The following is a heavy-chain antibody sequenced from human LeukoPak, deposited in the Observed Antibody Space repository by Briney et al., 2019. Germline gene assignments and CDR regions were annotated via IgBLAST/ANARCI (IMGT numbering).Heavy chain of an antibody. D-gene: IGHD3-22*01. CDR1: GGTISSSSYY. CDR3: ARRPNELYGSSGYFDY. Sequence: SETLSLTCTVSGGTISSSSYYWGWIRQPPGKGLEWIGSIYYSGSTYYNPSLKSRVTISVDTSKNQFSLKLSSVTAADTAVYYCARRPNELYGSSGYFDYWGQGTLLTVSS. V-gene: IGHV4-39*01. CDR2: IYYSGST. J-gene: IGHJ4*02.